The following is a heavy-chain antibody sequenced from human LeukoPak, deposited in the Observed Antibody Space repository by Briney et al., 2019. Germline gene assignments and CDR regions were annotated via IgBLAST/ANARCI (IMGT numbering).Heavy chain of an antibody. Sequence: GGSLRLSCAASGFRFRDYWMASVRQAPGKGMEWVANIKQDGSEGYYAYSVKGRFTISSDNDKISRSHQMKIRRAEDTAVYYCSRSLDYWGQGALVTVSS. CDR1: GFRFRDYW. J-gene: IGHJ4*02. CDR3: SRSLDY. CDR2: IKQDGSEG. V-gene: IGHV3-7*01.